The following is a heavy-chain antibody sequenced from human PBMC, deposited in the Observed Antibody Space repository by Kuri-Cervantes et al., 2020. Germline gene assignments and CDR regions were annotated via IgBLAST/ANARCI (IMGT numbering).Heavy chain of an antibody. Sequence: GGSLRLSCTASGFTFSSYAMSWVRQAPGKGLEWVAVIWFDGNDKYYACYDGKNKCYADSVKGRFTISRDNSKNTLYLQMNSLRVEDTAVYYCARRPYVYGDYYFDYWGQGTLVTVSS. D-gene: IGHD4-17*01. J-gene: IGHJ4*02. CDR2: IWFDGNDK. CDR1: GFTFSSYA. CDR3: ARRPYVYGDYYFDY. V-gene: IGHV3-33*08.